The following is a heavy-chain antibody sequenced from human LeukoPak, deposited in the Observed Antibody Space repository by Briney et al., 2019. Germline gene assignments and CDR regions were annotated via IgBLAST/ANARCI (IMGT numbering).Heavy chain of an antibody. J-gene: IGHJ3*02. V-gene: IGHV3-7*01. CDR2: IKQDGSEK. CDR3: ARDSLVNRWIDGRRFLEPGAFDI. CDR1: GFTFSSYW. Sequence: PGGSLRLSCAASGFTFSSYWMSWVRQAPGKGLEWVANIKQDGSEKYYVDSVKGRFTISRDNAKNSLYLQMNSLRAEDTAVYYCARDSLVNRWIDGRRFLEPGAFDIWGQGTMVTVSS. D-gene: IGHD3-3*01.